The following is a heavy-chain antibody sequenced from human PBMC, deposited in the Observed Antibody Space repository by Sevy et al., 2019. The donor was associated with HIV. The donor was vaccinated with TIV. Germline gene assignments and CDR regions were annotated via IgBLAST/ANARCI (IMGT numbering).Heavy chain of an antibody. Sequence: GGSLRLSCAASGFTFSSYAMHWVRQAPDKGLEWVAVISYDGSNKYYADSVKGRFTISRDNSKNTLYLQMNSLRAEATAVYYCARDHVLLWFGESTYYYYGMDVWGQGTTVTVSS. J-gene: IGHJ6*02. D-gene: IGHD3-10*01. CDR2: ISYDGSNK. CDR1: GFTFSSYA. CDR3: ARDHVLLWFGESTYYYYGMDV. V-gene: IGHV3-30-3*01.